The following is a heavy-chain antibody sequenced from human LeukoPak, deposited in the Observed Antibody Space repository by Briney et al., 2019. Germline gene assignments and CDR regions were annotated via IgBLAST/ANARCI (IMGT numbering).Heavy chain of an antibody. D-gene: IGHD3-3*01. Sequence: GASVKVSCKASGGTFSSYAISWVRQAPGQGLEWMGEIIPIFGTVNYAQKFQGRVTITADESTSTAYMELSSLRSEDTAVYYCARVFGYESPAWGQGTLVTVSS. CDR1: GGTFSSYA. J-gene: IGHJ4*02. CDR2: IIPIFGTV. V-gene: IGHV1-69*13. CDR3: ARVFGYESPA.